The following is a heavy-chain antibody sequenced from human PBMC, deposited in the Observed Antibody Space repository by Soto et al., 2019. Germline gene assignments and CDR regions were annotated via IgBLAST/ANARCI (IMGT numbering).Heavy chain of an antibody. Sequence: GGSLRLSCAASGFTFSSYAMHWVRQAPGKGLEWVAFISYNSSYIYYADSVKGRFTISRDNAKNSLYLQMNSLRAEDTAVYYCARDGEDIVLMVYASNWFGPWGQGTLVTVHS. CDR2: ISYNSSYI. CDR1: GFTFSSYA. D-gene: IGHD2-8*01. J-gene: IGHJ5*02. V-gene: IGHV3-21*01. CDR3: ARDGEDIVLMVYASNWFGP.